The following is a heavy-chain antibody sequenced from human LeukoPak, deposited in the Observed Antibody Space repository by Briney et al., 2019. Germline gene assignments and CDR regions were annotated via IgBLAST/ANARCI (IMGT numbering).Heavy chain of an antibody. CDR2: ISGSGGST. J-gene: IGHJ4*02. D-gene: IGHD2-15*01. Sequence: PGGSLRLSCAASGFTFSSYAMSWVRQAPGKGLEWVSAISGSGGSTYYADSVKGRFTISRDNPKNTLYLQMNSLRAEDTAVYYCANLGYCSGGSCSNYWGQGTLATVSS. V-gene: IGHV3-23*01. CDR3: ANLGYCSGGSCSNY. CDR1: GFTFSSYA.